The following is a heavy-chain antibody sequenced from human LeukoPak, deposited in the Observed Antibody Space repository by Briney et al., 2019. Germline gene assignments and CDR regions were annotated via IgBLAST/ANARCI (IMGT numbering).Heavy chain of an antibody. V-gene: IGHV4-4*07. D-gene: IGHD3-10*01. CDR2: IHTSGTI. CDR3: ARDSGTTGEVKFDP. CDR1: GGSISSYY. J-gene: IGHJ5*02. Sequence: SETLSLTCTVSGGSISSYYWSWIRQPAGTALEWIGRIHTSGTITYNPSLKSRVTMSVDTSKNQFSLKLSSVTAADTAVYYCARDSGTTGEVKFDPWGQGTLVTVSS.